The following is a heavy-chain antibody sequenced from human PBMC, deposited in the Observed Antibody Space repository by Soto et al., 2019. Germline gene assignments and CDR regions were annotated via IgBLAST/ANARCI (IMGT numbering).Heavy chain of an antibody. CDR1: GDNVSSNSAA. Sequence: SQTLSLTCAISGDNVSSNSAAWNWIRQSTSRGLKWLGRTYYRSKWYNDYAVSVKSRITINPDTSKNQFSLQLNSVTPEDTAVYYCARSTAGTENWYFDLWGRGTLVTVSS. D-gene: IGHD6-19*01. V-gene: IGHV6-1*01. J-gene: IGHJ2*01. CDR2: TYYRSKWYN. CDR3: ARSTAGTENWYFDL.